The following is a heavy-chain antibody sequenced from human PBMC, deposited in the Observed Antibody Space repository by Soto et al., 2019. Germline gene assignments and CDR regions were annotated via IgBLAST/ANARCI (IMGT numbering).Heavy chain of an antibody. Sequence: EVQLVESGGGLVQPGGSLRLSCAASGFTFSSYSMNWVRQAPGKGLEWVSYISSSSSTIYYADSVKGRFTISRDNAKNSLYLQMISLRAEDAAVYYCARAALYNWNYVSWFDPWGQGTLVTVSS. CDR1: GFTFSSYS. D-gene: IGHD1-7*01. CDR3: ARAALYNWNYVSWFDP. J-gene: IGHJ5*02. CDR2: ISSSSSTI. V-gene: IGHV3-48*01.